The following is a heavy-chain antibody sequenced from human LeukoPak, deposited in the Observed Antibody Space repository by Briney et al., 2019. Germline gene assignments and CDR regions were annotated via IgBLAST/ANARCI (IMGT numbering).Heavy chain of an antibody. V-gene: IGHV3-48*01. CDR3: ARSRGSSGSYPFDY. D-gene: IGHD1-26*01. CDR1: GFTFSSYS. CDR2: ISSSSSTI. Sequence: HAGGSLRLSCAAPGFTFSSYSMNWVRQAPGKGLEWVSYISSSSSTIYYAGSVKGRFTISRDNAKNSLFLQMNSLRAEDTAVYYCARSRGSSGSYPFDYWGQGTLVTVSS. J-gene: IGHJ4*02.